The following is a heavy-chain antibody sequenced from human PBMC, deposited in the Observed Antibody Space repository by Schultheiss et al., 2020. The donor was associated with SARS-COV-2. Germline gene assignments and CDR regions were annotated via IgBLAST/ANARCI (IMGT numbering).Heavy chain of an antibody. CDR3: ARAAGPRGYSGYDWYY. J-gene: IGHJ4*02. CDR2: ISSSGSTI. CDR1: GFTFSSYE. V-gene: IGHV3-48*03. D-gene: IGHD5-12*01. Sequence: GGSLRLSCAASGFTFSSYEMNWVRQAPGKGLEWVSYISSSGSTIYYADSVKGRFTISRDNAKNSLYLQMNSLRAEDTAVYYCARAAGPRGYSGYDWYYWGQGTLVTVSS.